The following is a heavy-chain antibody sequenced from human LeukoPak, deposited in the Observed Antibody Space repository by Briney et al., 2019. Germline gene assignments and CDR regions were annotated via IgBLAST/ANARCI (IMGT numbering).Heavy chain of an antibody. CDR3: ARSGRKGDYGMDV. V-gene: IGHV3-23*01. CDR1: RFTFSTYA. CDR2: ISGSGDTT. J-gene: IGHJ6*04. Sequence: GGSLRLSCTASRFTFSTYAMSWVRQAPGKGLEWVSSISGSGDTTYYTGSVKGRFTISRDNSKNALYLQMSSLRAEDTAVYYCARSGRKGDYGMDVWGKGTTVTVSS.